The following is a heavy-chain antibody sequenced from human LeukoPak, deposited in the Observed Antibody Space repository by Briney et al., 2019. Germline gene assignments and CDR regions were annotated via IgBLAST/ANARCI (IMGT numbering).Heavy chain of an antibody. CDR1: GGSFSGYY. Sequence: SETLSLTCAVYGGSFSGYYWSWIRQPPGKGLEWIGEINHSGSTNYNPSLKSRVTMSVDTSKNQFSLKLSSVTAADTAVYYCARSSGWLIYFDYWGQGTLVTVSS. J-gene: IGHJ4*02. D-gene: IGHD6-19*01. V-gene: IGHV4-34*01. CDR3: ARSSGWLIYFDY. CDR2: INHSGST.